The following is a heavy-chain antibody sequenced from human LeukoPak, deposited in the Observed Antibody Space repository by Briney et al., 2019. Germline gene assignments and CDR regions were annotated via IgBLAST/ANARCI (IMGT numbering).Heavy chain of an antibody. D-gene: IGHD3-3*01. V-gene: IGHV4-34*01. J-gene: IGHJ4*02. CDR3: ARVRTVGFLEWLLTFDY. Sequence: ADTLTLTCGVYGGSFSGYYWRWIRQPPGKGLEWIAEINHSGSTKYHPALKSRGTISVDTSKNQFSLRLSSVTAADTAVYYCARVRTVGFLEWLLTFDYWCQGTLVTVSS. CDR1: GGSFSGYY. CDR2: INHSGST.